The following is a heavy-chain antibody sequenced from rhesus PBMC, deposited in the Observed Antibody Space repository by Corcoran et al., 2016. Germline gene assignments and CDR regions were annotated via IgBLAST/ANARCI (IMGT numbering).Heavy chain of an antibody. CDR1: GASIRSNW. CDR2: INGDSGKT. V-gene: IGHV4-80*01. CDR3: ARSPGSWYFDL. J-gene: IGHJ2*01. Sequence: QVQLQESGPGLVKPSEALSLTCTVSGASIRSNWWSWIRQPPGKGLEWIGEINGDSGKTNQNPSLKNRITISKDASKNQFSLEVNSLTAADTAVYYCARSPGSWYFDLWGPGTPITISS.